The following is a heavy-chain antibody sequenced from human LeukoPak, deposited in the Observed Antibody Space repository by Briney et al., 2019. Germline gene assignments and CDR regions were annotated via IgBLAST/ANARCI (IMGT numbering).Heavy chain of an antibody. CDR1: GGSISSYY. CDR2: IHYSGST. J-gene: IGHJ4*02. Sequence: SETLSLTCTVSGGSISSYYWSWIRQPPGKGLEWIGYIHYSGSTNYNPSLKSRVTISVDTSRNQFSLKLSSVTAADTAVYYCARGRYCSGGSCYPFDYWGQGTLVTVSS. D-gene: IGHD2-15*01. CDR3: ARGRYCSGGSCYPFDY. V-gene: IGHV4-59*01.